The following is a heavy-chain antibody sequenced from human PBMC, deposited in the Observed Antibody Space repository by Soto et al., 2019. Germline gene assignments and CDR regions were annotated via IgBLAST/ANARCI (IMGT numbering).Heavy chain of an antibody. D-gene: IGHD3-22*01. V-gene: IGHV4-38-2*02. J-gene: IGHJ4*02. CDR1: GYLISSVYY. CDR2: IDDSGRT. Sequence: ASETLSLTGSVSGYLISSVYYWGWVRQTPGNGLEWVGSIDDSGRTYKNPSLKSRVSAAVDLSKNQFSLNLRSVTAADTAVYFCASDLSSGFDSCYFHXWGQGTLVPVSX. CDR3: ASDLSSGFDSCYFHX.